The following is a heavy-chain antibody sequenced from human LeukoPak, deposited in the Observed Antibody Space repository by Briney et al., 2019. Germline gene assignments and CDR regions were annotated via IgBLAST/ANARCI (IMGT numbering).Heavy chain of an antibody. Sequence: GRSLRLSCAASGFTFSSYAMHWVRQAPGKGLEWVAVMSYDGSNKYYADSVEGRFTISRDNSKNTLYLQMNSLRAEDTAVYYCASGGTYYEMDYYYGMDVWGQGTTVTVSS. V-gene: IGHV3-30-3*01. D-gene: IGHD3-3*01. CDR3: ASGGTYYEMDYYYGMDV. CDR2: MSYDGSNK. CDR1: GFTFSSYA. J-gene: IGHJ6*02.